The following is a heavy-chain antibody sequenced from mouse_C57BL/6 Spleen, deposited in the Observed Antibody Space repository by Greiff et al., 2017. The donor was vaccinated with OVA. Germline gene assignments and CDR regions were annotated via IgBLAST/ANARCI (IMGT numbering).Heavy chain of an antibody. D-gene: IGHD1-1*01. V-gene: IGHV1-47*01. CDR3: ARGGYYYGSSPYAMDY. CDR1: GYTFTTYP. J-gene: IGHJ4*01. Sequence: VQLVESGAELVKPGASVKMSCKASGYTFTTYPIEWMKQNHGKSLEWIGNFHPYNDDTKYNEKFKGKATLTVEKSSSTVYLELSRLTSDDSAVYYCARGGYYYGSSPYAMDYWGQGTSVTVSS. CDR2: FHPYNDDT.